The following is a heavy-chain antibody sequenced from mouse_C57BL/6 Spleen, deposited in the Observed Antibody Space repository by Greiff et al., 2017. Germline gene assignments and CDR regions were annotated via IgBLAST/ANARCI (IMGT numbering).Heavy chain of an antibody. CDR2: IYPSDSET. J-gene: IGHJ2*01. V-gene: IGHV1-61*01. D-gene: IGHD4-1*01. Sequence: VQLQQPGAELVRPGSSVKLSCKASGYTFTSYWMDWVQQRPGQGLEWIGNIYPSDSETHYNQKFKDKATLTVDKSSSTAYMQLSSLTADDSAVYCGAKTGRGNYFDYWGQGTTLTVSS. CDR3: AKTGRGNYFDY. CDR1: GYTFTSYW.